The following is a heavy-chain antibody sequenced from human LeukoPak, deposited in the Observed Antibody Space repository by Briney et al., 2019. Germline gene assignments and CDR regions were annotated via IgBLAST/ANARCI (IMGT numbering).Heavy chain of an antibody. Sequence: SETLSLTCTVSGGSISSYYWSWIRQPPGKGLEWIGYIYHSGSTYYNPSLKSRVTISVDRSKNQFSLKLSSVTAADTAVYYCARGGRILGGSLFDYWGQGTLVTVSS. CDR1: GGSISSYY. CDR2: IYHSGST. D-gene: IGHD1-26*01. J-gene: IGHJ4*02. V-gene: IGHV4-59*12. CDR3: ARGGRILGGSLFDY.